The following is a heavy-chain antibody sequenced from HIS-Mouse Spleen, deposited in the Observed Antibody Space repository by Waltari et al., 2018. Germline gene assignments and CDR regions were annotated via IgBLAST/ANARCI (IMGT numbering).Heavy chain of an antibody. J-gene: IGHJ2*01. V-gene: IGHV4-59*01. CDR2: YYSGST. CDR1: GGSISSYY. CDR3: ARASRDLLLPRYFDL. Sequence: QVQLQESGPGLVKPSETLSLTCTVSGGSISSYYWSWIRQPPGKGLEWIGYYSGSTNYTPSRKRRVTISVDTSKNQFSLKLSSVTAADTAVYYCARASRDLLLPRYFDLWGRGTLVTVSS.